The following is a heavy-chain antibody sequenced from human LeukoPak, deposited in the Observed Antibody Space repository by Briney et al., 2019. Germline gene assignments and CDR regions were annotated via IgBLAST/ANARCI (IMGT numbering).Heavy chain of an antibody. D-gene: IGHD2-2*02. CDR3: ARDAPYQLLYGA. Sequence: PGRSLRLSCAASGFTFSSYAMHWVRQAPGKGLEWVAVIPYDGSNKYYADSVKGRFTISRDNSKNTLYLQMNSLRAEDTAVYYCARDAPYQLLYGAWGQGTLVTVSS. J-gene: IGHJ5*02. V-gene: IGHV3-30-3*01. CDR2: IPYDGSNK. CDR1: GFTFSSYA.